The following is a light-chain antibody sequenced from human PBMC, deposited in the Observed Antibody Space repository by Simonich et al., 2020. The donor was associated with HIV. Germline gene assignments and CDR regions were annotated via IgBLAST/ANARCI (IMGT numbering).Light chain of an antibody. CDR1: QSLLHSNGYNY. CDR3: MQALQTPYS. CDR2: LGS. Sequence: IVMTQTPLSLPVTPGEPASISCRSSQSLLHSNGYNYLDWYLQKPGQSPQLLIYLGSNRASGVPDRFSGSASGTDFTLKISRVEAEDVGVYYCMQALQTPYSFGQGTKLEIK. J-gene: IGKJ2*03. V-gene: IGKV2-28*01.